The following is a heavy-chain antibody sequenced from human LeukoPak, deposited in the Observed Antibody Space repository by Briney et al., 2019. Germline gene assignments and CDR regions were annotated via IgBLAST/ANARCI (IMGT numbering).Heavy chain of an antibody. CDR1: GYTFTGYY. V-gene: IGHV1-2*02. Sequence: ASVKVSCKASGYTFTGYYMHWVRQAPGQGLEWMGWINPNSGGTNYAQKFQGRVTMTEDTSTDTAYMELSSLRSEDTAVYYCATEDYGDQLRPCYWGQGTLVTVSS. CDR3: ATEDYGDQLRPCY. J-gene: IGHJ4*02. D-gene: IGHD4-17*01. CDR2: INPNSGGT.